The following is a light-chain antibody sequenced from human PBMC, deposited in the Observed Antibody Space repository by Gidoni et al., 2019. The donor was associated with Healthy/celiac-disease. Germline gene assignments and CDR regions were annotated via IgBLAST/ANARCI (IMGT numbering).Light chain of an antibody. V-gene: IGKV4-1*01. CDR1: QTILYSFNNKNY. J-gene: IGKJ1*01. CDR2: WAS. CDR3: QQYYITPPT. Sequence: DIVMTQSPDSLAVSLGERATINCKSSQTILYSFNNKNYLAWCQQKPGQPLKLLIYWASTRESGVPDRFSGSASGTDFTLTISSLQAEDVAVYYCQQYYITPPTFGQGTRVEIK.